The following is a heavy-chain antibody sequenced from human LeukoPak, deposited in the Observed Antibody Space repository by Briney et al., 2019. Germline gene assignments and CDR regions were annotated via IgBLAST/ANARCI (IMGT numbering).Heavy chain of an antibody. CDR1: GGSFSGYY. CDR3: ARAGYTAMVDY. D-gene: IGHD5-18*01. V-gene: IGHV4-34*01. J-gene: IGHJ4*02. CDR2: INHSGST. Sequence: PSETLSLTCAVYGGSFSGYYWGWIRQPPGKGLEWIGEINHSGSTNYNPSLKSRVTISVETSKNQFSLKLSSVTAADTAVYYCARAGYTAMVDYWGQGTLVTVSS.